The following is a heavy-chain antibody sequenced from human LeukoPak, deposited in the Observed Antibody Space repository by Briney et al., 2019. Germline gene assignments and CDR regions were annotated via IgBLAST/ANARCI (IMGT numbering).Heavy chain of an antibody. CDR1: GGSFSGYY. CDR2: INHSGST. J-gene: IGHJ4*02. D-gene: IGHD3-3*01. CDR3: ARGRYYDFWSGYYTNTYFDY. V-gene: IGHV4-34*01. Sequence: SETLSLTCAVYGGSFSGYYWSWIRQPPGKGLEWIGEINHSGSTNYNPSHKSRVTISVDTSKNQFSLKLSSVTAADTAVYYCARGRYYDFWSGYYTNTYFDYWGQGTLVTVSS.